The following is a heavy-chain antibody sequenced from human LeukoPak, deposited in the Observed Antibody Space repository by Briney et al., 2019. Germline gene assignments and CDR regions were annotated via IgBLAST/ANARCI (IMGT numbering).Heavy chain of an antibody. J-gene: IGHJ6*02. CDR2: IYIAGTT. D-gene: IGHD1-1*01. Sequence: PGGSLRLSCAVSGFSVSNNYVSWVRQAPGKGLEWVSIIYIAGTTYHADSVRGRLIIPRDNSKNTVYLQMNSLRADDTAVYYCARGGGTAGYYHQMDVWGQGTTVTVSS. CDR1: GFSVSNNY. V-gene: IGHV3-66*01. CDR3: ARGGGTAGYYHQMDV.